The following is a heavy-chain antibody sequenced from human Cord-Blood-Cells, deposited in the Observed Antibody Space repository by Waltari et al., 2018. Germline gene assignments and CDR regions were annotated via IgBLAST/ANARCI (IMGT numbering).Heavy chain of an antibody. Sequence: QVQLQQWGAGLLKPSETLSLTCAVYGGSFSGYYLRWIRQPPGKGLEWIGEINHSGSTNYNPSLKSRVTISVDTSKNQFSLKLSSVTAADTAVYYCASLNYYYYYGMDVWGQGTTVTVSS. CDR3: ASLNYYYYYGMDV. CDR2: INHSGST. CDR1: GGSFSGYY. J-gene: IGHJ6*02. V-gene: IGHV4-34*01.